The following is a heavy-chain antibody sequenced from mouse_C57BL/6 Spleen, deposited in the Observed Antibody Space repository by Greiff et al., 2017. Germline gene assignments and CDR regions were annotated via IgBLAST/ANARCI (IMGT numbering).Heavy chain of an antibody. J-gene: IGHJ4*01. D-gene: IGHD1-1*01. V-gene: IGHV6-3*01. CDR2: IRLKSDNYAT. CDR1: GFTFSNYW. Sequence: EVQGVESGGGLVQPGGSMKLSCVASGFTFSNYWMNWVRQSPEKGLEWVAQIRLKSDNYATHYAESVKGRFTISRDDSKSSVYLQMNNLRAEDTGIYYCTSLLLRNAMDYWGQGTSVTVSS. CDR3: TSLLLRNAMDY.